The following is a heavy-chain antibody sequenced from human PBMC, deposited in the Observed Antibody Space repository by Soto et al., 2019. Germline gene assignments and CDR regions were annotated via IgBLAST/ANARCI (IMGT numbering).Heavy chain of an antibody. V-gene: IGHV1-2*02. CDR3: ARQGSGSEYPQYFYYGMDV. J-gene: IGHJ6*02. CDR1: GYTFTAYY. Sequence: VELVQSGAEVEKPGAAVRISCKTSGYTFTAYYIHWVRQAPGQGLEWMGWINPNSGVANYAQNFQGRGTMTRDTSISTVYMELTKMRSEDTTIYYCARQGSGSEYPQYFYYGMDVWGQGTTAAASS. CDR2: INPNSGVA. D-gene: IGHD5-12*01.